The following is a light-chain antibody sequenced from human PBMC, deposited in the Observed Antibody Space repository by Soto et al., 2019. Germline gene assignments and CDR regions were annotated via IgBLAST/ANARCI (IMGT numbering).Light chain of an antibody. CDR1: SSNIGSNP. CDR3: AAWDASRNGEV. V-gene: IGLV1-44*01. J-gene: IGLJ2*01. Sequence: HSVLTQPPSASGTPGQRVTISCSGSSSNIGSNPVNWYQQLPGTAPKLLIYSNNQRPSGVNARFSGSKSGTSGALAISGPQSEDEADYFCAAWDASRNGEVFGGGTKLTVL. CDR2: SNN.